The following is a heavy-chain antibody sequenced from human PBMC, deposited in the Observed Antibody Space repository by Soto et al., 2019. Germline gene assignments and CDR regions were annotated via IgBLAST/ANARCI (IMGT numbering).Heavy chain of an antibody. J-gene: IGHJ5*02. D-gene: IGHD3-10*01. V-gene: IGHV5-10-1*01. Sequence: PGESLKISCTASGYSFTTYWISWVRQMPGKGLEWMGRIDPSDSHANYSPSFQGHVIMSVDKSINTAYLQWTGLKTSDTAIYFCARRAIRGQRRGGDWFDPWGQGSLVTVS. CDR3: ARRAIRGQRRGGDWFDP. CDR1: GYSFTTYW. CDR2: IDPSDSHA.